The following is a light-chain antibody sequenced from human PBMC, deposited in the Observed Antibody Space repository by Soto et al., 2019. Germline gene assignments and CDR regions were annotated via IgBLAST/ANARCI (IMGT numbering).Light chain of an antibody. CDR3: QQYKSFSLT. J-gene: IGKJ4*01. V-gene: IGKV1-5*03. Sequence: DIQMTQSPSTLSASVGDGVTITCRASQSISNWLAWYQQKPGKAPKLLIYKTSNLDSGVPSRFSGSGSGTEFSLTISSLQPDDFATYYCQQYKSFSLTFGGGTKVDIK. CDR1: QSISNW. CDR2: KTS.